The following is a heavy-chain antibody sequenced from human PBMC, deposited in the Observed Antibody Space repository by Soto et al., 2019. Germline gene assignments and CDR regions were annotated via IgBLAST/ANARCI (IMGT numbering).Heavy chain of an antibody. CDR3: ATIFGGALDH. CDR2: INPHSGAT. Sequence: ASVKVSCKASGFTFTNHLFHWVRQAPGQRLEWMGWINPHSGATNYEKKFQGRLTLTRDTSISTAYMELSRLTSDDTAVYYCATIFGGALDHWGQGTLVTVS. J-gene: IGHJ4*02. V-gene: IGHV1-2*02. CDR1: GFTFTNHL. D-gene: IGHD3-3*01.